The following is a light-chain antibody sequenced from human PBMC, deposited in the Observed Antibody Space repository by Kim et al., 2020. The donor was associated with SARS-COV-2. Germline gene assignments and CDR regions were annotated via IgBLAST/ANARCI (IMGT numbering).Light chain of an antibody. CDR2: RNN. CDR1: RNNVGNQG. CDR3: SAWDSSLSAWV. Sequence: RQPSTLTCTGNRNNVGNQGAAWLQQHQRHPPKLLSYRNNNRPSGISERLSASRSGNTASLTITGLQPEDEADYYCSAWDSSLSAWVFGGGTKLTVL. J-gene: IGLJ3*02. V-gene: IGLV10-54*01.